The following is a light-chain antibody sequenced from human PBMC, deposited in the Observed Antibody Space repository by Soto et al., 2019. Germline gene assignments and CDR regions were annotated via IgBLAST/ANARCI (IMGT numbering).Light chain of an antibody. CDR2: DAS. V-gene: IGKV3-11*01. Sequence: EIVLTQSPATLSLSPGERATLSCRASQSVSSYLAWYQQKPGQAPRLLIYDASNRVTGIPDRFSGSGSGTDFTLTISSLEPEDFAVYYCQQRSNWPPSTFGQGTKLEIK. CDR3: QQRSNWPPST. CDR1: QSVSSY. J-gene: IGKJ2*01.